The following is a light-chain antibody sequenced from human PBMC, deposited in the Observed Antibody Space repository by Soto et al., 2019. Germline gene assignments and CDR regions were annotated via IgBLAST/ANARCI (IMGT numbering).Light chain of an antibody. CDR1: QSVLYSSNNKNY. J-gene: IGKJ1*01. CDR2: WAP. CDR3: QQYYSTLWT. Sequence: DIEMTQSPDSPAVSLGDRARINWTSSQSVLYSSNNKNYLAWFQQKPGQPPKLLIYWAPTRESGVPDRFSGSGSGTDFTLTIISLQAEDGVVYYCQQYYSTLWTFVQGTKVDI. V-gene: IGKV4-1*01.